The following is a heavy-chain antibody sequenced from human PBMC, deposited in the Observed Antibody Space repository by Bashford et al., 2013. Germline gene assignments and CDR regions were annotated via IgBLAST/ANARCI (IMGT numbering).Heavy chain of an antibody. CDR1: GYTFTGYY. CDR3: ALSSGERAADFDY. V-gene: IGHV1-2*04. CDR2: INPNSGGT. Sequence: ASVKVSCKASGYTFTGYYMHWVRQAPGQGLEWMGWINPNSGGTNYAQKFQGWVTMTRDTSISTAYMELSRLRSDDTAVYYCALSSGERAADFDYWGQGTLVTVSS. D-gene: IGHD3-16*02. J-gene: IGHJ4*02.